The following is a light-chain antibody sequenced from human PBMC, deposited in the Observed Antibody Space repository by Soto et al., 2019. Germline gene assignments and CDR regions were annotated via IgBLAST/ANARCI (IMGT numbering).Light chain of an antibody. J-gene: IGLJ2*01. Sequence: QSALTQPASVSGSPGQSITISCTGTSSDVGGYNYVSCYQQHPGKAPKLMIYDVSNRPSGVSNRFSGSKSGNTASLTISGLQAEDEADYYCSSYTSTLRLVVFGGGTKVTVL. CDR1: SSDVGGYNY. CDR3: SSYTSTLRLVV. V-gene: IGLV2-14*01. CDR2: DVS.